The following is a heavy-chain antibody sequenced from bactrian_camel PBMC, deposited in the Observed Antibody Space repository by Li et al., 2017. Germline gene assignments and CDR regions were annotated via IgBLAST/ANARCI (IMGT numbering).Heavy chain of an antibody. CDR2: ISKDGTQP. D-gene: IGHD2*01. J-gene: IGHJ6*01. CDR1: GFAFRTFA. Sequence: QVQLVESGGGLVQPGGSLRLSCAASGFAFRTFAMSWVRQAPGKGLEWVAIISKDGTQPRYADSVEGRFTISRDNAKNTMYLQMNDLGTEDTALYYCATSSDFGYWGQGTQVTVS. V-gene: IGHV3S7*01. CDR3: ATSSDFGY.